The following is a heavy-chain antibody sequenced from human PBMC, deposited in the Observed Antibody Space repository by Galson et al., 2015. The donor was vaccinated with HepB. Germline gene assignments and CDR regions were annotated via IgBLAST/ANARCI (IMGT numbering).Heavy chain of an antibody. J-gene: IGHJ6*02. CDR1: GFTFSSYA. CDR2: ISSNGGST. Sequence: SLRLSCAASGFTFSSYAMHWVRQAPGKGLEYVSAISSNGGSTYYADSVKGRFTISRDNSKNTLYLQMSSLRAEDTAVYYCVKAAGYFDWLRPTYYYYGMDVWGQGTTVTVSS. V-gene: IGHV3-64D*06. CDR3: VKAAGYFDWLRPTYYYYGMDV. D-gene: IGHD3-9*01.